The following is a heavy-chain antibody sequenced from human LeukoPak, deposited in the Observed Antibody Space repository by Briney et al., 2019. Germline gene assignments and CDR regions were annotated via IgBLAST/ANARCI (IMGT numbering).Heavy chain of an antibody. D-gene: IGHD2-21*01. CDR1: GGTFSSYA. CDR3: ARDLAYCGGDCYGEFDY. V-gene: IGHV1-69*05. J-gene: IGHJ4*02. Sequence: ASVKVSCKASGGTFSSYAISWVRQAPGQGLEWMGGIIPIFGTANYAQKFQGRVTITTDESTSTAYMELSSLRSEDTAGYYCARDLAYCGGDCYGEFDYWGQGTLVTVSS. CDR2: IIPIFGTA.